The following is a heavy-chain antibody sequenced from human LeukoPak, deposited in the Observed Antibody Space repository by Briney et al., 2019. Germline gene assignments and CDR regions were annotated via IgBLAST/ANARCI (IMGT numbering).Heavy chain of an antibody. CDR2: ISSSGSTI. Sequence: GGSLKLSCAASGFTFSSYEMNWVRQAPGKGLEWVSYISSSGSTIYYADSVKGRFTISRDNAKNSLYLQMNSLRAEDTAVYYCARVYEVGQWLASGYFDYWGQGTLVTVSS. D-gene: IGHD6-19*01. CDR3: ARVYEVGQWLASGYFDY. V-gene: IGHV3-48*03. CDR1: GFTFSSYE. J-gene: IGHJ4*02.